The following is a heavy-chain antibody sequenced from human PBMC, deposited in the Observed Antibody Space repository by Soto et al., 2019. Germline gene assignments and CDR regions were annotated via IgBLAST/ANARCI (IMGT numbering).Heavy chain of an antibody. D-gene: IGHD6-19*01. CDR2: ISSSSSYI. J-gene: IGHJ4*02. CDR1: GFSFSSYS. CDR3: ARSPSYSSGWYVLVY. Sequence: GGSLRLSCAACGFSFSSYSMNLVRQAPGKGLEWVSSISSSSSYIYYADSVKGRFTISRDNAKNSLYLQMNSLRAEDTAVYYCARSPSYSSGWYVLVYWGQGTLVTVSS. V-gene: IGHV3-21*01.